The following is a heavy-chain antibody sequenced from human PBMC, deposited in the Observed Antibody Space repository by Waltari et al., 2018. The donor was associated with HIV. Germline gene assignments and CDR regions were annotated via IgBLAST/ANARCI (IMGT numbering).Heavy chain of an antibody. D-gene: IGHD5-12*01. V-gene: IGHV1-8*01. CDR1: GYTFTTYD. J-gene: IGHJ4*02. CDR3: ARRVSGKPFDF. CDR2: MKPNSGKT. Sequence: QVQLVQSGAEVKKPGASVKVSCKASGYTFTTYDINWVRQATGQGLEWLGGMKPNSGKTGYAQKFQGRVTMTRNTSMSTAYMELSSLTSDDTAIYYCARRVSGKPFDFWGQGTLITVSS.